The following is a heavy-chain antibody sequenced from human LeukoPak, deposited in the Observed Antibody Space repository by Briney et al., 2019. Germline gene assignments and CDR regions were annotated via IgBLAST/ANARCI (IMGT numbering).Heavy chain of an antibody. CDR1: GFTFSDYW. Sequence: GGSLRLSCVASGFTFSDYWMTWVRQAPGKGLEWVANIKQDGSEKFYVDSVKGRFTISRDNAKNSLYLQMNSLRAEDTAVYYCAREGSPLWFGETPVQWWFDPWGQGTLVTVSS. V-gene: IGHV3-7*01. CDR2: IKQDGSEK. D-gene: IGHD3-10*01. J-gene: IGHJ5*02. CDR3: AREGSPLWFGETPVQWWFDP.